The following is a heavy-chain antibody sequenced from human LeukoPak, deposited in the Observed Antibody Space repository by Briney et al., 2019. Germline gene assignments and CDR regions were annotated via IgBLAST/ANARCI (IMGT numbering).Heavy chain of an antibody. V-gene: IGHV7-4-1*02. CDR3: AARGGPGSFDAFDI. CDR2: INPNTGNP. CDR1: GYTFTSYA. D-gene: IGHD3-10*01. Sequence: ASVKVSCKASGYTFTSYAMNWVRQAPGQGLEWMGWINPNTGNPIYAQDFKGRFVFSLDTSVNTAYLQISSLKPEDSAVYYCAARGGPGSFDAFDIWGQGTMVTVSP. J-gene: IGHJ3*02.